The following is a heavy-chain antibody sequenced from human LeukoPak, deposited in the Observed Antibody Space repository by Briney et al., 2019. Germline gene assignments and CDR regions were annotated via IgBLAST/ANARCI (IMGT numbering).Heavy chain of an antibody. J-gene: IGHJ4*02. D-gene: IGHD6-13*01. CDR3: ARIRDPAYSSSWYDDC. V-gene: IGHV2-70*11. Sequence: SGPALVKPTQTLTLTCTFSGFSLSTSGMCVSWIRQPPGKALEWLARIDWDDDKYYSTSLKTRLTISKDTSKNQVVLTMTNMDPVDTATYYCARIRDPAYSSSWYDDCWGQGTLVTVSS. CDR2: IDWDDDK. CDR1: GFSLSTSGMC.